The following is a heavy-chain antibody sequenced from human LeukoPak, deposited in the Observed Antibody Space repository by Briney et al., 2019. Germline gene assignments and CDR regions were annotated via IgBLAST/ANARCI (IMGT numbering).Heavy chain of an antibody. Sequence: ASVKVSCKASGYTFTGYYMHWVRQAPGQGLEWMGGIIPSFGTSNYAQKFQGGVTITADESTSTAYMELSSLRPEDTAVYYCARDRRQQLENWFDPWGQGTLVTVSS. V-gene: IGHV1-69*13. CDR2: IIPSFGTS. CDR3: ARDRRQQLENWFDP. J-gene: IGHJ5*02. CDR1: GYTFTGYY. D-gene: IGHD6-13*01.